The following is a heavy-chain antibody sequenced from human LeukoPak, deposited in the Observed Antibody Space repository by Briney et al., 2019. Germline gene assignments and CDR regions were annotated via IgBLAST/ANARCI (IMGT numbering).Heavy chain of an antibody. D-gene: IGHD3-3*01. CDR3: ARDPAGMTVSGVAEYNYGMDV. J-gene: IGHJ6*02. CDR1: GFTFNFYT. Sequence: GGSLRLSCAASGFTFNFYTINCVRQAPGKGLEWVSSISGSSTYIYYADSVKGRFTISRDNAKNSVSLQMNSLTVEDTAVYYCARDPAGMTVSGVAEYNYGMDVWGQGITVTVSS. V-gene: IGHV3-21*01. CDR2: ISGSSTYI.